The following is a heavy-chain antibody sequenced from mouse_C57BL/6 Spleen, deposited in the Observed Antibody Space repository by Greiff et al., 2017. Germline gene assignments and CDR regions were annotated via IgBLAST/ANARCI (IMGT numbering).Heavy chain of an antibody. CDR2: IYPSDSET. J-gene: IGHJ2*01. D-gene: IGHD1-1*01. CDR3: ARFTTVADD. CDR1: GYTFTRYW. Sequence: QVQLQQPGAELVRPGSSVKLSCKASGYTFTRYWMDWVKQRPGQGLEWIGNIYPSDSETHYNQKFKDKATLTVDKSSSTAYMQLSSLTSEDSAVYYCARFTTVADDWGQGTTLTVSS. V-gene: IGHV1-61*01.